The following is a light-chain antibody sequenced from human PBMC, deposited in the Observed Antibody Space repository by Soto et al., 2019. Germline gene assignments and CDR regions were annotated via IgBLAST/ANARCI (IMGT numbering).Light chain of an antibody. V-gene: IGLV2-14*01. CDR1: ITDIGAYNY. J-gene: IGLJ1*01. CDR3: CSSAPGRTVV. Sequence: QSVLTQPASVSESPGQSITISCTGTITDIGAYNYVSWYQQHPGKAPKLLIYGVSSRPSGVSNRFSGSKSGNAAYLTISGLQADDEAEYYCCSSAPGRTVVFGTGTKVT. CDR2: GVS.